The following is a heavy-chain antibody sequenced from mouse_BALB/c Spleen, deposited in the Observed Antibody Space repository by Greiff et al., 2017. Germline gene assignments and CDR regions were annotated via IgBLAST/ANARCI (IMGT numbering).Heavy chain of an antibody. D-gene: IGHD3-1*01. CDR3: TRRRGSSGPLDY. Sequence: QVQLQQPGAELVRPGASVKLSCKASGYTFTSYWINWVKQRPGQGLEWIGNIYPSDSYTNYNQKFKDKATLTVDKSSSTAYMQLSSPTSEDSAVYYCTRRRGSSGPLDYWGQGTTLTVSA. CDR1: GYTFTSYW. V-gene: IGHV1-69*02. CDR2: IYPSDSYT. J-gene: IGHJ2*01.